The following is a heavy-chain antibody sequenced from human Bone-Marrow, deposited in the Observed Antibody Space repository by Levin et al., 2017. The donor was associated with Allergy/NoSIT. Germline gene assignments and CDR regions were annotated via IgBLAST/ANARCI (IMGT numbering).Heavy chain of an antibody. CDR3: ARLPVGPTTWYFDY. D-gene: IGHD1-26*01. J-gene: IGHJ4*02. CDR1: GFPFISYW. V-gene: IGHV5-51*01. CDR2: IYPDDSDT. Sequence: PGGSLRLSCKASGFPFISYWIGWVRQMPGKGLEWMGIIYPDDSDTRYSPAFQGQVTFSADKSTRTVSLQWRSLKASDTARYYCARLPVGPTTWYFDYWGQGSLVTVSS.